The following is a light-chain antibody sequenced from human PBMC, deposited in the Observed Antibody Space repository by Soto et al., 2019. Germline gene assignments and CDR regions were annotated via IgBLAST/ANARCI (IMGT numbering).Light chain of an antibody. CDR3: AAWDDSLNGYV. J-gene: IGLJ1*01. V-gene: IGLV1-44*01. CDR2: SNN. Sequence: QSVLTQPPSSSGTPGQRVTISCSGSISNIGSNAVNWYQQLPGTAPKLLICSNNQRPSGVPDRFSGSKSGTSASLAISGLQSEDEADYYCAAWDDSLNGYVFRTGTKVTV. CDR1: ISNIGSNA.